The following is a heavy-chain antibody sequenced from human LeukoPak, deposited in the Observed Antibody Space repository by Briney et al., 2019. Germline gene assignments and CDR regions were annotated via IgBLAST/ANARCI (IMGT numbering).Heavy chain of an antibody. J-gene: IGHJ4*02. V-gene: IGHV3-23*01. CDR2: IGGSGGDT. CDR1: GFTFSSSA. CDR3: AKDGGLWVSAHWGDS. Sequence: GGSLRLSCVASGFTFSSSAMNWVRQAPGEGLQWVSAIGGSGGDTYYADSVKGRFTISRENSKTTVYLQMDNLRAEDMAVYYCAKDGGLWVSAHWGDSWGRGTLVTVSS. D-gene: IGHD7-27*01.